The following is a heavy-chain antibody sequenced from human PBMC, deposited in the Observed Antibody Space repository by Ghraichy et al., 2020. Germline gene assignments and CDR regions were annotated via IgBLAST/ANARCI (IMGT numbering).Heavy chain of an antibody. CDR3: AKGNYYDSSGYLLVGYYGLDV. CDR1: GFTFSSSV. V-gene: IGHV3-23*01. D-gene: IGHD3-22*01. J-gene: IGHJ6*02. CDR2: ISGSGGST. Sequence: ESLNISCVASGFTFSSSVMSWVRQAPGKGLEWVSSISGSGGSTHYADSVKGRFTISRDNSKNTLYLQMNSLRGEDTAVYYCAKGNYYDSSGYLLVGYYGLDVWGQGTTVTVSS.